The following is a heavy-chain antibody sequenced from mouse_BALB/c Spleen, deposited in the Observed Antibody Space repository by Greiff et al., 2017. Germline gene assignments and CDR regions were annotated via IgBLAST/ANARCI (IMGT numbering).Heavy chain of an antibody. V-gene: IGHV1-18*01. CDR1: GYTFTDYN. CDR2: INPNNGGT. CDR3: AREGGYYYGSSPAWFAY. D-gene: IGHD1-1*01. Sequence: VQLQQSGPELVKPGASVKIPCKASGYTFTDYNMDWVKQSHGKSLEWIGDINPNNGGTIYNQKFKGKATLTVDKSSSTAYMELRSLTSEDTAVYYCAREGGYYYGSSPAWFAYWGQGTLVTVSA. J-gene: IGHJ3*01.